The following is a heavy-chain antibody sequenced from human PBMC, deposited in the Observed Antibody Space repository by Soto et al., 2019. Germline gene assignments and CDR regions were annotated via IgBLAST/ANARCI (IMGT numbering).Heavy chain of an antibody. D-gene: IGHD5-18*01. Sequence: PGGSLRLSCAASGFTFTSYGMHWVRQAPGKGLEWVAVIWYDGSNKYYADSVKGRVTVSRDNSKNRLYLQMNSLRAEDTAVYYCARDQESDTPMLGYWGQGTLVTVSS. J-gene: IGHJ4*02. V-gene: IGHV3-33*01. CDR2: IWYDGSNK. CDR3: ARDQESDTPMLGY. CDR1: GFTFTSYG.